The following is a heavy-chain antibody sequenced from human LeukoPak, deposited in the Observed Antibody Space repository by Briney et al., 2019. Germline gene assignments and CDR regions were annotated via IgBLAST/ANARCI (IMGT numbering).Heavy chain of an antibody. Sequence: SETLSLTCTVSGGSISSSSYYWGWIRQPPGKGLEWIGSIYYSGSTYYNPSLKSRVTISVDTSKNQFSLKLSSVTAADTAVYYCAREVDDTLTGYEGYAFDIWGQGTMVTVSS. CDR2: IYYSGST. CDR1: GGSISSSSYY. D-gene: IGHD3-9*01. V-gene: IGHV4-39*07. CDR3: AREVDDTLTGYEGYAFDI. J-gene: IGHJ3*02.